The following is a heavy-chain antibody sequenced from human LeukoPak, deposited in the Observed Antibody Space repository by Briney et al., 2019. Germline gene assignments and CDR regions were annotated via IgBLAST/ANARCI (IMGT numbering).Heavy chain of an antibody. CDR1: GYTFTGYY. D-gene: IGHD3-22*01. V-gene: IGHV1-2*02. CDR3: ASRDYYDSSGLPAD. Sequence: ASVKVSCKASGYTFTGYYMHWVRQAPGQGLEWMGWINPNSGGTNYAQKFQGRVTMTRDTSISTAYMELSRLRSDDTAVYYCASRDYYDSSGLPADWGQGTLVTVSS. J-gene: IGHJ4*02. CDR2: INPNSGGT.